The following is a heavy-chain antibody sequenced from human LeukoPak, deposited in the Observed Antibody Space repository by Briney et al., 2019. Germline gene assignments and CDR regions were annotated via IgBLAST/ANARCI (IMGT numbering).Heavy chain of an antibody. CDR1: GGSFSGYY. V-gene: IGHV4-34*01. D-gene: IGHD6-13*01. CDR3: AREGAAGNYYYYYYMDV. Sequence: PSETLSLTCAVYGGSFSGYYWSWIRQPPGKGLEWIGEINHSGSTNYNPSLKSRVTISVDTSKNQFSLKLSSVTAADTAVYYCAREGAAGNYYYYYYMDVWGKGTTVTVSS. CDR2: INHSGST. J-gene: IGHJ6*03.